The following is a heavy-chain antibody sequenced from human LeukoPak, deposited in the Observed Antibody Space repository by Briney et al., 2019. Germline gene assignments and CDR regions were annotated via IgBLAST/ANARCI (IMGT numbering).Heavy chain of an antibody. J-gene: IGHJ4*02. D-gene: IGHD4-17*01. CDR2: ISDGGSDT. Sequence: PGGSLRLSCAASGFTFSTYAMSWVRQAPGKGLDWVSTISDGGSDTHYADSVKGRFTISRDNSKNTVYLQINSLRAEDTVVYYCAKALYGDYGRFDYWGQGTLVTVSS. V-gene: IGHV3-23*01. CDR1: GFTFSTYA. CDR3: AKALYGDYGRFDY.